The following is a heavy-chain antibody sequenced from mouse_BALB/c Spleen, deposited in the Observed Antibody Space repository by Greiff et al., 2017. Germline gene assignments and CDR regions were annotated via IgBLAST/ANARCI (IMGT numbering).Heavy chain of an antibody. D-gene: IGHD2-1*01. Sequence: VQLQESGPGLVAPSQSLSITCTVSGFSLTSYGVPWVRQPPGKGLEWLGVIWAGGSTNYNSALMSRLSISKDNSKSQVFLKMNSLQTDDTAMYYCARDQKDGKRGGYAMDYWGQGTSVTVSS. CDR2: IWAGGST. CDR3: ARDQKDGKRGGYAMDY. V-gene: IGHV2-9*02. J-gene: IGHJ4*01. CDR1: GFSLTSYG.